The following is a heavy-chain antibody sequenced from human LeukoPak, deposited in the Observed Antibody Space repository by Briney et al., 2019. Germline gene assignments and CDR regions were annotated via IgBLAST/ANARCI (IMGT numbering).Heavy chain of an antibody. V-gene: IGHV3-21*01. D-gene: IGHD3-10*02. Sequence: GGSLRLSCAASGFTFSVYTINWVRQAPGKGLEWVSSISSSSSYIYYADSVKGRFTISRDNAKNSVYLQMNSLRAEDTAVYYCAELGITMIGGVWGKGTTVTISS. CDR3: AELGITMIGGV. CDR1: GFTFSVYT. J-gene: IGHJ6*04. CDR2: ISSSSSYI.